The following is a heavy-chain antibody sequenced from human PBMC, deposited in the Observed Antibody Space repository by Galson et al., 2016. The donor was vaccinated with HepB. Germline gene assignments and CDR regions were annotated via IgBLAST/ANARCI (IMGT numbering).Heavy chain of an antibody. J-gene: IGHJ5*02. D-gene: IGHD6-13*01. CDR2: FRGRANT. CDR3: VKDRPYGTGWYGCSES. CDR1: GFTFITSV. V-gene: IGHV3-23*01. Sequence: SLRFSCAASGFTFITSVMSWVRQTPGKGLEWVSSFRGRANTQYADSVRGRFTASRDDSKGTLFLQMNSLTADDPAVYYCVKDRPYGTGWYGCSESWGQGTLVIVSS.